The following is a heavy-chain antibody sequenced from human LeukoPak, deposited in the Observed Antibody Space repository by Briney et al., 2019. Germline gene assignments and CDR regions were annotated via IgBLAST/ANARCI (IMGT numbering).Heavy chain of an antibody. J-gene: IGHJ4*01. Sequence: NPGGSLRLSCVGSGFTFNAYAMSWVRQRPGKGPEWVSMISSSGDATDYAESVKDRLSISRDNAKKTLYLQINDPRGDDTAIYYCAKDPCAMGRYFFDDWGQGSLVIVSS. CDR2: ISSSGDAT. V-gene: IGHV3-23*01. CDR1: GFTFNAYA. D-gene: IGHD3-16*01. CDR3: AKDPCAMGRYFFDD.